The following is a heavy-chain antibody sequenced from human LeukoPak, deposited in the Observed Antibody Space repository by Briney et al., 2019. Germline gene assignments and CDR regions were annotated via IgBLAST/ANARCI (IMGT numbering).Heavy chain of an antibody. V-gene: IGHV3-48*01. Sequence: PGGSLRLSCAASGFTFSSYSMNWVRQTPGKGLEWVSYISSSSTTIYYADSVKGRFTISRDNAKNSLYLQMNSLRAEDTAVYYCARGTTDSDYWGQGTLVTVSS. CDR1: GFTFSSYS. CDR3: ARGTTDSDY. D-gene: IGHD3-22*01. J-gene: IGHJ4*02. CDR2: ISSSSTTI.